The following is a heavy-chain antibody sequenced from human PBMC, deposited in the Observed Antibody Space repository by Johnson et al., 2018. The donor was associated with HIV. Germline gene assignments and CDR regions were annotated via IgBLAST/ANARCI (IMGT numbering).Heavy chain of an antibody. V-gene: IGHV3-15*01. CDR2: IKRKTDGGTT. CDR1: GFTFNNAW. CDR3: TADGYNLGGAFDI. J-gene: IGHJ3*02. Sequence: VHLVESGGGLVKPGGSLRVSCAASGFTFNNAWMRWVRQAPGKGLEWVGRIKRKTDGGTTAYAAPVQGRFTISSDDSKNTLYLQMHSLKTEDTAVYYCTADGYNLGGAFDIWGQGTMVTVSS. D-gene: IGHD5-24*01.